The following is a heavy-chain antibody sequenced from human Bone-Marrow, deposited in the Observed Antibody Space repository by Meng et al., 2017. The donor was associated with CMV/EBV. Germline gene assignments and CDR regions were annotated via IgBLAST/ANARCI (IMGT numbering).Heavy chain of an antibody. CDR1: GGSIRSYY. V-gene: IGHV4-59*01. D-gene: IGHD6-19*01. CDR2: IYYSGST. CDR3: ARQLSSGWYYFDY. J-gene: IGHJ4*02. Sequence: GSLRLSCTVSGGSIRSYYWSWIRQPPGKGLEWIGYIYYSGSTNYNPSLKSRVTTSVDTSKNQFSLKLSSVTAADTAVYYCARQLSSGWYYFDYWGQGILVTVSS.